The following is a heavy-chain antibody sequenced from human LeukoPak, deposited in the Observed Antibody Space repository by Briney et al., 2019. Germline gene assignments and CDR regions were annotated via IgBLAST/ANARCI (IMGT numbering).Heavy chain of an antibody. J-gene: IGHJ5*02. Sequence: PSETLSLTCTVSGGSISSYYWSWIRQPPGKGLEWIGYIYTSGSTNYNPSLKSRVTISVDTSKNQFSLKLSSVIAADTAVYYCARQYNRQRGFDPWGQGTLVTVSS. CDR3: ARQYNRQRGFDP. V-gene: IGHV4-4*09. CDR1: GGSISSYY. D-gene: IGHD6-6*01. CDR2: IYTSGST.